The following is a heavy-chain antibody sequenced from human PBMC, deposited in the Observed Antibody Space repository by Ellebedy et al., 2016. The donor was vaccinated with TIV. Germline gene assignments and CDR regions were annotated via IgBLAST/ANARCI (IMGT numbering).Heavy chain of an antibody. J-gene: IGHJ4*02. CDR2: IYHSGST. Sequence: MPSETLSLTCAVSGGSISSSNWWSWVRQPPGKGLEWIGEIYHSGSTNYNPSLKSRVTISVDKSKNQFSLKLSSVTAADTAVYYCARRYYGGNPFDYWGQGTLVTVSS. V-gene: IGHV4-4*02. D-gene: IGHD4-23*01. CDR1: GGSISSSNW. CDR3: ARRYYGGNPFDY.